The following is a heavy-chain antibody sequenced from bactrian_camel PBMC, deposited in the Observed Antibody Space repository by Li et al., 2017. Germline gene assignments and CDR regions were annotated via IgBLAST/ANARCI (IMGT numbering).Heavy chain of an antibody. CDR2: INWSGDTT. D-gene: IGHD6*01. Sequence: DVQLVESGGGSVQAGGSLRLSCAVSGYTYNNYYMGWIRQAPGKGLEWLSTINWSGDTTNYSDSVKGRFTISRDNAKNTVYLRMDSLNSGDTALYYCATRYDGSWQLSDFGYWGQGTQVTVS. V-gene: IGHV3S40*01. J-gene: IGHJ6*01. CDR3: ATRYDGSWQLSDFGY. CDR1: GYTYNNYY.